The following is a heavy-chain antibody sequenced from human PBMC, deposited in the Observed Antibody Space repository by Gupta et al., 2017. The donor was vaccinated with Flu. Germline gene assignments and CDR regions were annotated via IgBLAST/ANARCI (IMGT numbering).Heavy chain of an antibody. V-gene: IGHV4-34*01. J-gene: IGHJ3*02. D-gene: IGHD5-18*01. CDR2: SNHIRSP. Sequence: QVQVLQWGAGLLKPSETLSLPCAVYGRASSGYFRSWIRQPPGKGLEWIGESNHIRSPNYNPSLRSRVTISMDTSKSLFSLRLSSVTAADTGVYYCARGPRGYDYGVGAFDMWGQGTVVTVSS. CDR1: GRASSGYF. CDR3: ARGPRGYDYGVGAFDM.